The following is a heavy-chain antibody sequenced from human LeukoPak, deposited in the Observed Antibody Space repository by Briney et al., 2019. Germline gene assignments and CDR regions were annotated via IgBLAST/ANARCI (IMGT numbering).Heavy chain of an antibody. CDR3: ARETCSGGSCYFDY. Sequence: GGSRRLSCAASGFTFSSYEMNWVRQAPGKGLEWVSYISSSGSTIYYADSVKGRFTISRDNAKNSLYLQMNSLRAEDTAVYYCARETCSGGSCYFDYWGQGTLVTVSS. V-gene: IGHV3-48*03. D-gene: IGHD2-15*01. CDR1: GFTFSSYE. CDR2: ISSSGSTI. J-gene: IGHJ4*02.